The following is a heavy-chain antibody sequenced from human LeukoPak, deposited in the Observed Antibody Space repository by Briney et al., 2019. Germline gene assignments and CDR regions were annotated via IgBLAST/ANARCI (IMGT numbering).Heavy chain of an antibody. D-gene: IGHD5-18*01. V-gene: IGHV1-2*02. J-gene: IGHJ4*02. CDR2: INLNSGGT. CDR3: ASVGDSYGFDY. CDR1: GYTFTGYY. Sequence: ASVKVSCKASGYTFTGYYMHWVRQAPGQGLEWMGWINLNSGGTNYAQKFQGRVTMTRDTSISTAYMELSRLRSDDTAVYYCASVGDSYGFDYWGQGTLVTVSS.